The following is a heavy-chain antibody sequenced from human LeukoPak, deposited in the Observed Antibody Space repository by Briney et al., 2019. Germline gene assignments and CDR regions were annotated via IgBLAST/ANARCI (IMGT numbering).Heavy chain of an antibody. J-gene: IGHJ4*02. Sequence: ASVKVSCKASGYTFTSYGISWVRQAPGQGLESMGWISAYNGNTNYAQKLQGRVTMTTDSSSSTAYMELRSLTSGDTAVYYCARALGELPTDYWGQGTLVTVSS. V-gene: IGHV1-18*01. D-gene: IGHD1-26*01. CDR2: ISAYNGNT. CDR1: GYTFTSYG. CDR3: ARALGELPTDY.